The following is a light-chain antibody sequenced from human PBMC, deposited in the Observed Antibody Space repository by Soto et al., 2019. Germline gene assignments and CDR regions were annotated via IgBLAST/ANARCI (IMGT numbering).Light chain of an antibody. CDR1: SSDVGGYNY. J-gene: IGLJ3*02. CDR2: EVS. V-gene: IGLV2-14*01. Sequence: QSALTQPASVSGSPGQSITISCSGTSSDVGGYNYVSWYQQRPGKGPKLIIYEVSNRPSGVSNRFSASKSANTASLTVSGLQAEDEADYYCTSYTSSRTWVFGGGTKLTVL. CDR3: TSYTSSRTWV.